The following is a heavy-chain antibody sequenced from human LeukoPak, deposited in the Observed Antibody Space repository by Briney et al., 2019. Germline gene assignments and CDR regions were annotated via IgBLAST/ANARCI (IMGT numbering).Heavy chain of an antibody. CDR3: VSGYDNYYYYYYMDV. CDR1: GFTFSDYY. J-gene: IGHJ6*03. CDR2: ISSSGSTI. Sequence: PGGSLRLSCAASGFTFSDYYMSWIRQAPGKGLEWVSYISSSGSTIYYADSVKGRFTISRDNAKNSLYLQMNSLRAEDTAVYYCVSGYDNYYYYYYMDVWGKGTTVTVSS. V-gene: IGHV3-11*04. D-gene: IGHD5-12*01.